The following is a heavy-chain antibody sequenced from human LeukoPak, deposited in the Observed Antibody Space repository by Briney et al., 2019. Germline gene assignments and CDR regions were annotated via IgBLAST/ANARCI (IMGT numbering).Heavy chain of an antibody. Sequence: GGSLRLSCAASGFIFSRHSMDWVRQAPGGGLEWVSSINPSSNYIYYAGSMKGRFTISRDNAKNSQYLQMNSLRVEDTAVYYCARGGGDFDFWGQGTLVTVSS. D-gene: IGHD2-21*01. CDR3: ARGGGDFDF. V-gene: IGHV3-21*01. J-gene: IGHJ4*02. CDR1: GFIFSRHS. CDR2: INPSSNYI.